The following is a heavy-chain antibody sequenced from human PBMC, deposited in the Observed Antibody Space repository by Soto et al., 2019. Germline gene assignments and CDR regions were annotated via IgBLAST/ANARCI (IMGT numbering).Heavy chain of an antibody. J-gene: IGHJ4*02. CDR3: ARGVGRSSWTSFDS. D-gene: IGHD6-13*01. CDR2: IYISENT. CDR1: CGSISSDY. V-gene: IGHV4-4*07. Sequence: TSETLSLTCTVSCGSISSDYWSWIRQPAGKGLEWIGRIYISENTHYNPSLRSRVSMSLDTSKNQLSLNLSSVTAADTAVYYCARGVGRSSWTSFDSWGQGTLVTVSS.